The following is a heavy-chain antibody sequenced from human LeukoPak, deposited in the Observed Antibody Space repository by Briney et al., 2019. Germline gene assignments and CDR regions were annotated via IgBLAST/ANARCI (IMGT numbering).Heavy chain of an antibody. D-gene: IGHD3-16*01. CDR1: GFTFSSYW. CDR3: ARGGGLDV. V-gene: IGHV3-7*03. CDR2: INHNGNVN. J-gene: IGHJ6*02. Sequence: GSLSLSCAASGFTFSSYWLNWARRAPGRGLGWVASINHNGNVNYYVDSVKGRFTIPRDNAKNSLYLQMSNWRAEDTAVYFCARGGGLDVWGQGATVTVSS.